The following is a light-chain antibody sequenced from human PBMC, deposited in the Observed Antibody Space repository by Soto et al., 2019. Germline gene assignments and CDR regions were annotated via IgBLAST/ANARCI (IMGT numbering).Light chain of an antibody. CDR3: QQRLSWPPLT. CDR1: QSISRY. V-gene: IGKV3-11*01. J-gene: IGKJ4*01. CDR2: DAS. Sequence: EIVLTQSPAILSLSPGERATLSCRASQSISRYLAWYQQKPGQAPRLLIHDASNRATGIPARFSGSGSETDFTLTISSLEPEDFAVYYCQQRLSWPPLTFGGGTNVDIK.